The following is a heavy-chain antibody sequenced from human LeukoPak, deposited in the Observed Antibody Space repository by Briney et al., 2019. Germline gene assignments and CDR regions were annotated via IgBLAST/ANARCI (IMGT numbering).Heavy chain of an antibody. D-gene: IGHD2-8*02. Sequence: GGSLRLSCAASGFTFSAYAVTWVRQAPGKGLEWVSTISETGDVTYYADSVKDRFTISRDNSKSTLFLQMGRLRADDTAVYYCAKGTSHHWYWFDSWGRRALVTISS. V-gene: IGHV3-23*01. CDR3: AKGTSHHWYWFDS. CDR1: GFTFSAYA. J-gene: IGHJ5*01. CDR2: ISETGDVT.